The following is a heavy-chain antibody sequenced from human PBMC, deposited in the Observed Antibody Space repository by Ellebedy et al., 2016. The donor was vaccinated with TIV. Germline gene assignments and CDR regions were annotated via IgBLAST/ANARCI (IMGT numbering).Heavy chain of an antibody. CDR2: INHSGST. V-gene: IGHV4-34*01. CDR3: ARVGYCSGGSCLGVYYFDY. D-gene: IGHD2-15*01. Sequence: SETLSLXXAVYGGSFSGYYWSWIRQPPGKGLEWIGEINHSGSTNYNPSLKSRVTISVDTSKNQFSLKLSSVTAADTAVYYCARVGYCSGGSCLGVYYFDYWGQGTLVTVSS. CDR1: GGSFSGYY. J-gene: IGHJ4*02.